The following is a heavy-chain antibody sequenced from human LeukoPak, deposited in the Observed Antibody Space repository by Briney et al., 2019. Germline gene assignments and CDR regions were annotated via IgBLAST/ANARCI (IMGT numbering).Heavy chain of an antibody. Sequence: GGSLRLSCAASGFTFSSYWMSWVRQAPGKGLEWVANIKQDGSEKYYVDSVKDRFTISRDNAKNSLYLQMNSLRAEDTAVYYCARIAVAGTDYYYYGMDVWGQGTTVTVSS. D-gene: IGHD6-19*01. CDR3: ARIAVAGTDYYYYGMDV. V-gene: IGHV3-7*01. CDR2: IKQDGSEK. CDR1: GFTFSSYW. J-gene: IGHJ6*02.